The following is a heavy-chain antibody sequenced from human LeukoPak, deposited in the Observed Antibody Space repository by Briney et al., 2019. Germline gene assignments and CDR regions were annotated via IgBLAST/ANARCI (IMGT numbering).Heavy chain of an antibody. CDR2: INPSSSST. V-gene: IGHV1-46*01. Sequence: GASVKVSCKASGYTFTSYYMHWVRQAPGQGLEWMGIINPSSSSTSYAQKFQGRVTMTRDTSTSTLYMELSSLRSEDTAVYYRAREYSSSSGVFVYWGQGTLVTAFS. CDR1: GYTFTSYY. D-gene: IGHD6-6*01. CDR3: AREYSSSSGVFVY. J-gene: IGHJ4*02.